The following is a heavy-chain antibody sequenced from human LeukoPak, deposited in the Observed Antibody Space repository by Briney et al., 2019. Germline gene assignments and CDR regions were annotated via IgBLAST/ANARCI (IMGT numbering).Heavy chain of an antibody. CDR3: ARDQNYYYYMDV. V-gene: IGHV3-43D*03. CDR1: GFTFDDYA. J-gene: IGHJ6*03. Sequence: GGSLRLSCAASGFTFDDYAMHWVRQAPGKGLEWVSLISWDGGSTYYADSVKGRFTISRDNSKNSLYLQMNSLRAEDTAVYYCARDQNYYYYMDVWGKGTTVTVSS. CDR2: ISWDGGST.